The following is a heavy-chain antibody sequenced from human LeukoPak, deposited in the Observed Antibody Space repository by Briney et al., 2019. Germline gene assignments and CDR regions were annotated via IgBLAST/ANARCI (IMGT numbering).Heavy chain of an antibody. Sequence: GGSLRLSCAASGFTFDDYGMSWVRQAPGKGLEWVSGINWNGGSTGYADSVKGRFTIPRDNAKNSLYLQMNSLRAEDTALYYCARGNSGYYRNTKFDYWGQGTLVTVSS. J-gene: IGHJ4*02. CDR3: ARGNSGYYRNTKFDY. D-gene: IGHD3-22*01. V-gene: IGHV3-20*04. CDR2: INWNGGST. CDR1: GFTFDDYG.